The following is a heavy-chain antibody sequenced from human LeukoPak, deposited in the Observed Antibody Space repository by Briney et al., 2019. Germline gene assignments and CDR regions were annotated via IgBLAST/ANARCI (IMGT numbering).Heavy chain of an antibody. D-gene: IGHD2-15*01. J-gene: IGHJ6*02. CDR1: GLPFSNYN. V-gene: IGHV3-21*01. CDR3: ARDRSPGYCSGGGCDSGMDV. CDR2: VSSSTVYI. Sequence: TPGGSLRLSCVASGLPFSNYNVNWVRQAPGKGLEWVSLVSSSTVYIHYADSVKGRFTISRDNAKNSLFLQMNSLRVEDTAVYYCARDRSPGYCSGGGCDSGMDVWGQGTTVTVSS.